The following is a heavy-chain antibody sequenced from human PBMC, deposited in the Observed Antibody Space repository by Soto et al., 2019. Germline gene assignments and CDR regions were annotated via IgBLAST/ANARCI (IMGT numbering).Heavy chain of an antibody. CDR3: AKGCVRVPRYYMDV. Sequence: EVQLLESGGGLVQPGGSLRLSCAASGFTFSSYAMSWVRQAPGKGLEWVSAISGSGGSTYYADSVKGRFTISSDNSKNTLYLQMNSLRAEDTAVYYCAKGCVRVPRYYMDVWGKGTTVTVSS. D-gene: IGHD3-10*01. CDR2: ISGSGGST. J-gene: IGHJ6*03. CDR1: GFTFSSYA. V-gene: IGHV3-23*01.